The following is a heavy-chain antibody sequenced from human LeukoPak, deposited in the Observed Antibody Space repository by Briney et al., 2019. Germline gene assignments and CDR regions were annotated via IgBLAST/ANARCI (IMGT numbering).Heavy chain of an antibody. D-gene: IGHD1-1*01. J-gene: IGHJ4*02. CDR3: AKMWKRYYFDY. CDR2: ISYDGSNK. Sequence: GGSLRLSCAASGFTFSSYAMSWVRQAPGKGLEWVAVISYDGSNKYYADSVKGRFTISRDNSKNTLYLQMNSLRAEDTAVYYCAKMWKRYYFDYWGQGTLVTVSS. V-gene: IGHV3-30*18. CDR1: GFTFSSYA.